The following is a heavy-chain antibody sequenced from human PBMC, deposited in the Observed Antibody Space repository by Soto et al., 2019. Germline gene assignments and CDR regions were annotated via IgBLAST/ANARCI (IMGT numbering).Heavy chain of an antibody. CDR2: IDHDGSST. J-gene: IGHJ5*02. D-gene: IGHD3-16*01. V-gene: IGHV3-74*03. CDR1: GFNFTAYW. Sequence: EMQLVQSGGGLVRPGGSLRLSCEVSGFNFTAYWMHWVRQAPGKGLEWVSRIDHDGSSTTFADSVKGRFTISRDNVKNRMYLQMNSLRAEYTAVYHWVRDLTVPNRGPNYGWFDLWVPGYLVTVSS. CDR3: VRDLTVPNRGPNYGWFDL.